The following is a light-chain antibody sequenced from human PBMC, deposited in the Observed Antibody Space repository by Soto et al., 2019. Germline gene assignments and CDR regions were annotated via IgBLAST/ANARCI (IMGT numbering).Light chain of an antibody. V-gene: IGKV1-27*01. Sequence: DIQMTQSPASLSASVGDRVTITCRASQGISNYLAWYQQKPGKVPKLLIYAASTLQSGAPSRFSGSGSGTDFTLTITSLQPEDVATYYCQKYSSVITFGQGTRLEIK. J-gene: IGKJ5*01. CDR1: QGISNY. CDR2: AAS. CDR3: QKYSSVIT.